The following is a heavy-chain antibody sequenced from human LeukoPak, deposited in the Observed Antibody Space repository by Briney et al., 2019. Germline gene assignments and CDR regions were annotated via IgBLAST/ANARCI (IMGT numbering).Heavy chain of an antibody. Sequence: PSETLSLTCAVSGGSISNGRYYWGWIRQTPGKGLEWIGTMHYSGSTYYNPYLKSRVTISVDTSKNQFSLKLSSVTAADTAVFYCARRASDSSFDYWGQGTLVTVSS. J-gene: IGHJ4*02. CDR2: MHYSGST. CDR1: GGSISNGRYY. V-gene: IGHV4-39*01. D-gene: IGHD2-21*02. CDR3: ARRASDSSFDY.